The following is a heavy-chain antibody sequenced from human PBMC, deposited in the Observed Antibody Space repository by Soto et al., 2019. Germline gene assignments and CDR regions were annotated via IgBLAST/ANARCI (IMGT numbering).Heavy chain of an antibody. D-gene: IGHD3-22*01. V-gene: IGHV4-38-2*02. Sequence: PSETLSLTCAVSGFSISSGYFWGWIRQTPGKGLEWIASVYHSGTAYYNPSLKSRVTASVDTSKNEFSLNLSSVTAADTAVYYCARDTSGYYWFDSWGQGTLVTVSS. J-gene: IGHJ5*01. CDR2: VYHSGTA. CDR1: GFSISSGYF. CDR3: ARDTSGYYWFDS.